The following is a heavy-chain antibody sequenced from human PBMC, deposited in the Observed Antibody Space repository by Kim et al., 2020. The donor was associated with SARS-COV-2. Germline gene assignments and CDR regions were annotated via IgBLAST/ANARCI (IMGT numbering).Heavy chain of an antibody. CDR3: ARHSYSSSWYEEERRRGIDY. J-gene: IGHJ4*02. CDR2: IYYSGST. D-gene: IGHD6-13*01. V-gene: IGHV4-39*01. CDR1: GGSISSSSYY. Sequence: SETLSLTCTVSGGSISSSSYYWGWIRQPPGKGLEWIGSIYYSGSTYYNPSLKSRVTISVDTSKNQFSLKLSSVTAADKAVYYCARHSYSSSWYEEERRRGIDYWGQGTLVTVSS.